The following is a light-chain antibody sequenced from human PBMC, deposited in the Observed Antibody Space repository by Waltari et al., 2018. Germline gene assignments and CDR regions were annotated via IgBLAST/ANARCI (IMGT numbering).Light chain of an antibody. J-gene: IGKJ5*01. CDR3: QQSYSTLEVT. V-gene: IGKV1-39*01. CDR1: QSISSY. Sequence: DIHVTQSPSSLSAYVGDRVTLTCRASQSISSYLNWYQQKPGKAPKLLIYAASSLQSGVPSRFSGSGSGTDFTLTISSLQPEDFATYYCQQSYSTLEVTFGQGTRLEIK. CDR2: AAS.